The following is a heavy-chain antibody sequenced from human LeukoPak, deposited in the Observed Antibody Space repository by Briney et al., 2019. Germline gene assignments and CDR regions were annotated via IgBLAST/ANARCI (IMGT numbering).Heavy chain of an antibody. J-gene: IGHJ3*02. D-gene: IGHD2-21*02. V-gene: IGHV3-30*02. CDR3: ARGAFTAGAFDI. CDR1: GFTFSSYG. Sequence: GGSLRLSCEASGFTFSSYGMHWVRQAPGKGLEWVAFIRYDGSNKYYADSVKGRFTISRDNSKNTLYLQMNSLRAEDTAVYYCARGAFTAGAFDIWGQGTMVTVSS. CDR2: IRYDGSNK.